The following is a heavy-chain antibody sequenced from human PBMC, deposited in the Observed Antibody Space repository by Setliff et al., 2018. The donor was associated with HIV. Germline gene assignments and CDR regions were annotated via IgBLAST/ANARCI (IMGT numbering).Heavy chain of an antibody. D-gene: IGHD6-19*01. V-gene: IGHV1-18*01. CDR2: ISSYNDNT. CDR3: ATAKEVWLAEGGFDY. Sequence: ASVKVSCKTSGYTFTSYGISWVRQAPGQGLEWMGWISSYNDNTKYAKKLQGRVTMTTDTSTSTAYMELRSLRSEDTAVYYCATAKEVWLAEGGFDYWGQGTQVTVSS. J-gene: IGHJ4*02. CDR1: GYTFTSYG.